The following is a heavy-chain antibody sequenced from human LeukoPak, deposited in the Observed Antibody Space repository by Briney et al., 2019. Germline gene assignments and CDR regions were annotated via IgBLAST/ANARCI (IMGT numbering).Heavy chain of an antibody. Sequence: ASVKVSCKASGGTFSSYAISWVRQATGQGLEWMGWMNPNSGNTGYAQKFQGRVTITRNTSISTAYMELSSLRSEDTAVYYCARGRSVCSSTSCYTRGEFDYWGQGTLVTVSS. CDR1: GGTFSSYA. CDR3: ARGRSVCSSTSCYTRGEFDY. D-gene: IGHD2-2*02. CDR2: MNPNSGNT. J-gene: IGHJ4*02. V-gene: IGHV1-8*03.